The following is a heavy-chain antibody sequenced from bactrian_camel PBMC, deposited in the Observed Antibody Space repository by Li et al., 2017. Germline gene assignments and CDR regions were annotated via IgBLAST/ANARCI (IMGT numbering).Heavy chain of an antibody. CDR2: IDPGFGSI. CDR3: VPLRWSDGDNY. D-gene: IGHD5*01. Sequence: QVQLVESGGGLVQPGGSLRLSCTASGFTFSSHWMYWVRRAPGKGLEWVSRIDPGFGSIYYVHYVKGRFTASRDSAQNTVYLQVDSLKPEDTAAYYCVPLRWSDGDNYWGQGTQVTVS. V-gene: IGHV3S1*01. CDR1: GFTFSSHW. J-gene: IGHJ4*01.